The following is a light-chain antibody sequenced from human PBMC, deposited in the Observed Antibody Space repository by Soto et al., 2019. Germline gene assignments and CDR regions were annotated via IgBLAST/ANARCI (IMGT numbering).Light chain of an antibody. J-gene: IGKJ1*01. CDR3: QQYGSSPGT. CDR2: GAS. Sequence: EIVLTQSPGTLSLSPGERATLSCRASQSVSSSYLAWYQQKPGQAPRRLIYGASSRATGIPDRFSGSGSATDFTLTISRLEPEDFAVYYCQQYGSSPGTFGQGTKVEIK. V-gene: IGKV3-20*01. CDR1: QSVSSSY.